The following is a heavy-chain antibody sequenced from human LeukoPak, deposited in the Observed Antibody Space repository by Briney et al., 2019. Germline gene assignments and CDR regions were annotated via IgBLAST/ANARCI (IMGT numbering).Heavy chain of an antibody. CDR2: IYYSGST. J-gene: IGHJ6*03. D-gene: IGHD5-12*01. CDR1: GGSISSSSYY. Sequence: SETLSLTCTVSGGSISSSSYYWGWIRQPPGKGLEWIGSIYYSGSTYYNPSLKGRVTISVDTSKNQFSLKLSSVTAADTAVYYCARESSGYDTYYYYYYMDVWGKGTTVTVSS. V-gene: IGHV4-39*07. CDR3: ARESSGYDTYYYYYYMDV.